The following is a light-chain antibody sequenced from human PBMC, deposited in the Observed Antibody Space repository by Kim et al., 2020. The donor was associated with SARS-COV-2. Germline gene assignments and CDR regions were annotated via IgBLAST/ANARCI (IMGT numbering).Light chain of an antibody. CDR2: DAS. J-gene: IGKJ1*01. Sequence: SLSPGERATRFCRASPSVSSDLAWYQQRPGQAPRLLIFDASTRATGIPAGFSGSGSGTDFNLTISSLQSEDFAFYYCQQYNDWPRTFGQGTKVDIK. CDR1: PSVSSD. V-gene: IGKV3-15*01. CDR3: QQYNDWPRT.